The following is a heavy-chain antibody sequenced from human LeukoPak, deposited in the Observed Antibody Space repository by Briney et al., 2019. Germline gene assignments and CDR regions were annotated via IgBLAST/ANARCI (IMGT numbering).Heavy chain of an antibody. CDR1: GYTFTVYY. D-gene: IGHD3-22*01. CDR3: ARRKGSSGYYYGLGY. J-gene: IGHJ4*02. CDR2: INPNSGGT. Sequence: GASVTVSFKASGYTFTVYYMHWVRQAPGQGLEWMGWINPNSGGTDYAQKFQGRVTMTRDTSISTAYMELSRLRSDDTAVYYCARRKGSSGYYYGLGYWGQGTLVTVSS. V-gene: IGHV1-2*02.